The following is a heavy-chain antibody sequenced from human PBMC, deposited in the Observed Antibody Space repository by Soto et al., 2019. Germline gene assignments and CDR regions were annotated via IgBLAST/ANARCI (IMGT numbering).Heavy chain of an antibody. D-gene: IGHD3-3*01. CDR3: ARGVRDYDFWSGYYIGYFDY. Sequence: QVQLQQWGAGLLKPSETLSLTCAVYGGSFSGYYWSWIRQPPGKGLEWLGEINHSGSTNYTPSLKSRVTISVDTSKNQFSLKLSSVTAADTAVYYCARGVRDYDFWSGYYIGYFDYWGQGTLVTVSS. J-gene: IGHJ4*02. CDR1: GGSFSGYY. CDR2: INHSGST. V-gene: IGHV4-34*01.